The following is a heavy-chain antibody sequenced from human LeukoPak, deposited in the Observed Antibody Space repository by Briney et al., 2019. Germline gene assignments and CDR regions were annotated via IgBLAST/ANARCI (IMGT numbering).Heavy chain of an antibody. V-gene: IGHV4-34*01. CDR3: ARGCIGGGADYYYMDV. CDR2: INHSGST. Sequence: GSLRLSCAASGFTFSSYGMSWVRQAPGKGLEWIGEINHSGSTNYNPSLKSRVTISVDTSKNQFSLKLSSVTAADTAVYYCARGCIGGGADYYYMDVWGKGTTVTVSS. CDR1: GFTFSSYG. J-gene: IGHJ6*03. D-gene: IGHD3-10*01.